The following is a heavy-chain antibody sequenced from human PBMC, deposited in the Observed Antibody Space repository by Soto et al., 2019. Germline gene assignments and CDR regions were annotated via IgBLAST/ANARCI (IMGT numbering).Heavy chain of an antibody. Sequence: SETLSLTCAVYGGSFSGYYWSWIRQPPGKGLEWIGEINHSGSTNYNPSLKSRVTISVDTSKNQFSLKLSSVTAADTAVYYCARGMSGDASGWFPAWDYWGQGTLVTVSS. CDR1: GGSFSGYY. CDR3: ARGMSGDASGWFPAWDY. J-gene: IGHJ4*02. CDR2: INHSGST. D-gene: IGHD6-19*01. V-gene: IGHV4-34*01.